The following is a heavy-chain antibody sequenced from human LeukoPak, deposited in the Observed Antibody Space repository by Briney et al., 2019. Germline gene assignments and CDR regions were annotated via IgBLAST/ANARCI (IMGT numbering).Heavy chain of an antibody. CDR3: AKDDIAAAGTDDDY. CDR2: ISGSGGST. V-gene: IGHV3-23*01. Sequence: GGSLRLSCAASGFTFSSYAMSWVRQAPGKRLEWVSAISGSGGSTYYADSVKGRFTISRDNSKNTLYLQMNSLRAEDTAVYYCAKDDIAAAGTDDDYWGQGTLVTVSS. CDR1: GFTFSSYA. J-gene: IGHJ4*02. D-gene: IGHD6-13*01.